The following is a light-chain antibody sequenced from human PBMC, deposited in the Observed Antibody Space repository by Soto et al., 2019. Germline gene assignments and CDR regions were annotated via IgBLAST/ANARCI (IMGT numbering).Light chain of an antibody. J-gene: IGKJ4*01. V-gene: IGKV3-15*01. CDR1: QSVASN. CDR3: HHYNNWPHT. Sequence: DIVMTQSPATLSVSPGERATLSCRASQSVASNLAWYQQRPGQAPRLLIYGASTRATGVPVRFSGSGSGTEFTLTISSLQSEDFAVYYWHHYNNWPHTFGGGTKVEIK. CDR2: GAS.